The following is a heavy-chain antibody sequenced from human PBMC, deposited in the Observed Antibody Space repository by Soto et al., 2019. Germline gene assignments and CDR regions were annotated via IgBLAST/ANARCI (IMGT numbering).Heavy chain of an antibody. CDR2: ITSDGKSK. Sequence: GGSLRLSCAASGFNFSNHWMHWVRQRPGEGLVWVSRITSDGKSKAYAKSVKGRFAISRDNAKNTLYLQMNGLTAEDTAVYYCARESGDWPLNWFDPWGQGTLVTV. V-gene: IGHV3-74*01. CDR1: GFNFSNHW. J-gene: IGHJ5*02. CDR3: ARESGDWPLNWFDP. D-gene: IGHD2-21*02.